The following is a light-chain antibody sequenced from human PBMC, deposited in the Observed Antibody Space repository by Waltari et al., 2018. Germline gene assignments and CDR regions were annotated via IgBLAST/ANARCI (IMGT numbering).Light chain of an antibody. Sequence: QSVLTQPPSASGTPGQRVTISCSGSSPTIGSNYVSWYQQLPGPAPKLPIYRNNQRPSGVPDRFSGAKSGTSASLAISGLRSEDEADYYCAAWDDSLSGYVFGTGTKVTVL. J-gene: IGLJ1*01. CDR2: RNN. CDR1: SPTIGSNY. CDR3: AAWDDSLSGYV. V-gene: IGLV1-47*01.